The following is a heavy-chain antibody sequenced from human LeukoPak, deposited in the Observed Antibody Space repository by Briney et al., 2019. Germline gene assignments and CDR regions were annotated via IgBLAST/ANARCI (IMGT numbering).Heavy chain of an antibody. D-gene: IGHD5-18*01. CDR3: ARDGDTALDY. CDR1: GGSISSYY. Sequence: SETLSITCTVSGGSISSYYWSWIRQPPGKGLEWIGYTYYSGSTNYNPSLKSRVTISVDTSKNQFSLKLSSVTAADTAVYYCARDGDTALDYWGQGTLVTVSS. V-gene: IGHV4-59*01. CDR2: TYYSGST. J-gene: IGHJ4*02.